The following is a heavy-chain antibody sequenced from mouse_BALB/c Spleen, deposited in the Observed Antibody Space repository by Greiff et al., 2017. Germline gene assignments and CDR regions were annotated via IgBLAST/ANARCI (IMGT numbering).Heavy chain of an antibody. Sequence: EVQRVESGGGLVQPGGSMKLSCVASGFTFSNYWMNWVRQSPEKGLEWVAEIRLKSNNYATHYAESVKGRFTISRDDSKSSVYLQMNNLRAEDTGIYYCTRDYDYWFAYWGQGTLVTVSA. CDR1: GFTFSNYW. CDR2: IRLKSNNYAT. D-gene: IGHD2-4*01. CDR3: TRDYDYWFAY. V-gene: IGHV6-6*02. J-gene: IGHJ3*01.